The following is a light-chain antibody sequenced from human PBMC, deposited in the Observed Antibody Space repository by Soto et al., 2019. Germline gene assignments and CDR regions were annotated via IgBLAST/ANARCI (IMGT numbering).Light chain of an antibody. CDR3: QQSYSTPPWT. V-gene: IGKV1-39*01. Sequence: IQMPQSPSTLSASVGDRVTITCQASQSISSYLNWYQQKPGKAPKLLIYAASSLQSGVPSRFSGSGSGTDFTLTISSLQPEDFATYYCQQSYSTPPWTCGQGTRWIS. CDR2: AAS. J-gene: IGKJ1*01. CDR1: QSISSY.